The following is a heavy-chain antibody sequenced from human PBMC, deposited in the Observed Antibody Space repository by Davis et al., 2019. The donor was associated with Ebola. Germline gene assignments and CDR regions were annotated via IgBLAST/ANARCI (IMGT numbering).Heavy chain of an antibody. CDR3: ARQWIQLWLDY. CDR1: GGSISSSY. D-gene: IGHD5-18*01. V-gene: IGHV4-59*08. Sequence: SETLSLTCTVSGGSISSSYWSWIRQPPGKGLEWIGYIYYSESSNYNPSLKSRVTISVDTSKNQFSLKLSSVTAADTAVYYCARQWIQLWLDYWGQGTLVTVSS. CDR2: IYYSESS. J-gene: IGHJ4*02.